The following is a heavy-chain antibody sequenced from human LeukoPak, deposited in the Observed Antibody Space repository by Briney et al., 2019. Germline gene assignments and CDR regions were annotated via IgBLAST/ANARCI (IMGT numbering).Heavy chain of an antibody. Sequence: GGSLRLSCAVFGFTFSSYWMSWVRQAPGKGLEWVANIKQDGSEKYYVDSVKGRFTISRDDAKNSLYLQMDSLRAEDTAVYYCARSAAAGFDYWGQGTLVTVSS. CDR1: GFTFSSYW. V-gene: IGHV3-7*01. CDR3: ARSAAAGFDY. D-gene: IGHD6-13*01. CDR2: IKQDGSEK. J-gene: IGHJ4*02.